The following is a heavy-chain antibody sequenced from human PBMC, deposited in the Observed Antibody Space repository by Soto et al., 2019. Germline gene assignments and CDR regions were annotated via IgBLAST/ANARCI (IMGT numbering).Heavy chain of an antibody. V-gene: IGHV3-74*01. CDR3: AREAPGVVGADY. D-gene: IGHD3-3*01. Sequence: LSGGSLRLSCAASGFTFGSYWMHWVRQAPGKGLVWVSRINSDGTSTSYADSVKGRFTISRDNAKSTLFLQMNSLGAEDTAVYYCAREAPGVVGADYWGQGTLVTVSS. CDR2: INSDGTST. J-gene: IGHJ4*02. CDR1: GFTFGSYW.